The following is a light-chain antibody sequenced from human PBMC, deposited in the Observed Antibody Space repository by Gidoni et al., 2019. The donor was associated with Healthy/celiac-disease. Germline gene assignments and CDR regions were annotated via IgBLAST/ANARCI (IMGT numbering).Light chain of an antibody. CDR2: GAS. CDR1: QSVSSSY. Sequence: EIVLTQSPGTLSLSPGERATLSCRASQSVSSSYLAWYPQKPGQAPRLLIYGASSRATGIPDRFSGSGSGTDFNLTISRLEPEDFAVYYCQQYGSSPPYSFGQGTKLEIK. CDR3: QQYGSSPPYS. J-gene: IGKJ2*03. V-gene: IGKV3-20*01.